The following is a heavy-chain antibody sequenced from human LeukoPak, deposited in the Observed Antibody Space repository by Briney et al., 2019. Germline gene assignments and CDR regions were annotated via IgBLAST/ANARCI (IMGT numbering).Heavy chain of an antibody. CDR1: GGSISSSSYY. J-gene: IGHJ4*02. D-gene: IGHD3-10*01. Sequence: QPSETLSLTCTVSGGSISSSSYYWGWISQPPGNGLEWIGSIYYSGSTYYNPSLKSRVTISVDTSKNQFSLKLSSVTAADTAVYYCAAGPYGLRWWGRGTLVTVSS. CDR3: AAGPYGLRW. V-gene: IGHV4-39*01. CDR2: IYYSGST.